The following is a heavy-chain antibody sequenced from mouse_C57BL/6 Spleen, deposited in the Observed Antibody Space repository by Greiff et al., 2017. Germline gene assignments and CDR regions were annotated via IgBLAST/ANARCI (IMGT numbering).Heavy chain of an antibody. J-gene: IGHJ3*01. CDR2: INPNNGGT. Sequence: VQLQQSGPELVKPGASVKISCTASGYTFTDYYMNWVKQSHGKSLEWIGDINPNNGGTSYNQKFKGKATLTVDKSSSTAYMELRSLTSEDSAVYYCARSTMETWGQGTLVTVSA. CDR1: GYTFTDYY. D-gene: IGHD2-13*01. V-gene: IGHV1-26*01. CDR3: ARSTMET.